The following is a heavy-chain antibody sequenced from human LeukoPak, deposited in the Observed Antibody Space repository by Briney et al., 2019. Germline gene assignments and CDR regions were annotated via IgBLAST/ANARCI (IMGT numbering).Heavy chain of an antibody. Sequence: SETLSLTCPVSGGSIISGGYYWSWIRQHPGKRLEWIGYIYYSGSTYYNPSLKSRVTISVDTSKNQFSLKLSSVTAADTAVYYCARAPLLDYWGQGTLVTVSS. J-gene: IGHJ4*02. CDR3: ARAPLLDY. CDR1: GGSIISGGYY. V-gene: IGHV4-31*03. CDR2: IYYSGST.